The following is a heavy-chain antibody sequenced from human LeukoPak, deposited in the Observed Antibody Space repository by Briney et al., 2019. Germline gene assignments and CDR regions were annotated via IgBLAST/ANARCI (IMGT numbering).Heavy chain of an antibody. CDR1: GFTFSSYW. J-gene: IGHJ4*02. CDR2: IKQDGSEK. V-gene: IGHV3-7*01. Sequence: GSLRLSCAASGFTFSSYWMTWVRQAPGKGLEWVANIKQDGSEKYYVDSVKGRFTISRDNAKNSLYLQMNSLRAEDTAVYYCARDGRGSYYEVDYWGQGTLVTVSS. D-gene: IGHD1-26*01. CDR3: ARDGRGSYYEVDY.